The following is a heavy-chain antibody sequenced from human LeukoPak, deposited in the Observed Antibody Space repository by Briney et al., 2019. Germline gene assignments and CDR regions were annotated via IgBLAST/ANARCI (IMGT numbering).Heavy chain of an antibody. V-gene: IGHV3-23*01. Sequence: GGTLRLSCAASGFTISSYGMNWVRQAPGKGLEWVSGISGRAGAGNTYYADSVKGRFTISRDNSKNTLYLQMNSLRPDDTAIYFCARQEARSYNYEGLDYWGQGSLVTVSS. J-gene: IGHJ4*02. D-gene: IGHD1-1*01. CDR2: ISGRAGAGNT. CDR1: GFTISSYG. CDR3: ARQEARSYNYEGLDY.